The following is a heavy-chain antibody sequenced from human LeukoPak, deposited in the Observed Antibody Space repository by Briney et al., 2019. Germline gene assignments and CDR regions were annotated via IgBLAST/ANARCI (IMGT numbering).Heavy chain of an antibody. CDR3: ARGVGGSYLSDY. Sequence: PGGSLRLSCAASGFTFSNYDMYWVRQAPGKGLEWVAVIWYDGTNKYYADSVKGRFTISRDNSKNTLYLQMNSLRAEDTAVYYCARGVGGSYLSDYWGQGTLVTVSS. D-gene: IGHD1-26*01. CDR2: IWYDGTNK. CDR1: GFTFSNYD. J-gene: IGHJ4*02. V-gene: IGHV3-33*01.